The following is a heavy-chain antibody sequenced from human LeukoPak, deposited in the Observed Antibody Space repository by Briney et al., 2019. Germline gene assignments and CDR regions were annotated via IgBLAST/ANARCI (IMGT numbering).Heavy chain of an antibody. CDR2: IYYSGST. Sequence: PSETLSLTCTVSGGSISSGGYYWSWIRQHPGKGLEWIGYIYYSGSTYYNPSLKSRVTISVDTSKNQFSLKLSSVTAADTAVYYCARLSHSDGSSWFWDYWGQGTLVTVSS. CDR1: GGSISSGGYY. J-gene: IGHJ4*02. V-gene: IGHV4-31*03. CDR3: ARLSHSDGSSWFWDY. D-gene: IGHD6-13*01.